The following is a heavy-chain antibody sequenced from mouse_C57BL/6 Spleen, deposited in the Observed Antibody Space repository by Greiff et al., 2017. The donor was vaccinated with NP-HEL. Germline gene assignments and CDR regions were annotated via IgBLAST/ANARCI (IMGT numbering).Heavy chain of an antibody. J-gene: IGHJ1*03. CDR1: GFSFNTYA. D-gene: IGHD1-1*01. V-gene: IGHV10-1*01. CDR3: VRHSSYCYGSSCYWYFDV. CDR2: IRSKSNNYAT. Sequence: EVHLVESGGGLVQPKGSLKLSCAASGFSFNTYAMNWVRQAPGKGLEWVARIRSKSNNYATYYADSVKDRFTISRDDSESMLYLQMNNLKTEDTAMYYCVRHSSYCYGSSCYWYFDVWGTGTTVTGSS.